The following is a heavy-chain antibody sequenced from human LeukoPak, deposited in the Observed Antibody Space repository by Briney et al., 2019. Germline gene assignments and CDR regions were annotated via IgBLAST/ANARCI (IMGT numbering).Heavy chain of an antibody. CDR3: ARRLWSGELVYFDN. J-gene: IGHJ4*02. V-gene: IGHV3-74*01. CDR2: INGDGSST. D-gene: IGHD3-10*01. Sequence: GGSLRLSCAASGFTFSSYWMHWVRQAPGKGLVWVSRINGDGSSTSYVDSVKGRFTISRDNAKNTLYLQMNSLRVEDTAVYYCARRLWSGELVYFDNWGEGTLVTVSS. CDR1: GFTFSSYW.